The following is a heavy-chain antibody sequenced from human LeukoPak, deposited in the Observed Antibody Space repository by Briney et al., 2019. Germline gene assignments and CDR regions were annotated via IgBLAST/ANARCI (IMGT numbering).Heavy chain of an antibody. Sequence: ASVKVSCKASGYTLTSYYMHWVRQAPGQGLEWMGIINPSGGSTSYAQKFQGRVTMTRDTSTSTVYMELSSLRSEDTAVYYCATGRIAVAGFDYWGQGTLVTVSS. CDR1: GYTLTSYY. CDR3: ATGRIAVAGFDY. J-gene: IGHJ4*02. V-gene: IGHV1-46*01. CDR2: INPSGGST. D-gene: IGHD6-19*01.